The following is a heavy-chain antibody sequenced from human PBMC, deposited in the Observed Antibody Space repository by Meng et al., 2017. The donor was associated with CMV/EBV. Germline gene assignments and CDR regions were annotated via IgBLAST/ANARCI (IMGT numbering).Heavy chain of an antibody. D-gene: IGHD3-22*01. Sequence: SETLSLTCAVYGGSFSGYYWSWIRQPPGKGLEWIGEINHSGSTNYNPSLKSRVTISVDTSKNQFPLKLSSVTAADTAVYYCARGRNYYDSSGLGLDYWGQGTLVTVSS. CDR3: ARGRNYYDSSGLGLDY. CDR1: GGSFSGYY. J-gene: IGHJ4*02. CDR2: INHSGST. V-gene: IGHV4-34*01.